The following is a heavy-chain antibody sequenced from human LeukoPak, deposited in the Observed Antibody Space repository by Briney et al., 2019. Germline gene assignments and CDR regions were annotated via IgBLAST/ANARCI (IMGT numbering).Heavy chain of an antibody. J-gene: IGHJ4*02. CDR1: GFTFSSYS. CDR2: ISSSSSYI. CDR3: ARDMTPDDYYGSGSYPVPDY. Sequence: GGSLRLSCAASGFTFSSYSMNWVRQAPGKGLEWVSSISSSSSYIYYADSVKGRFTISRDNAKNSLYLQMNSLRAEDTAVYYCARDMTPDDYYGSGSYPVPDYWGQGTLVTVSS. D-gene: IGHD3-10*01. V-gene: IGHV3-21*01.